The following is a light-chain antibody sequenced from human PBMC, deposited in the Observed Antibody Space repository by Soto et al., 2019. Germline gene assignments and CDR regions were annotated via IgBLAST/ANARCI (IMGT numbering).Light chain of an antibody. CDR3: QQRRNWPIT. J-gene: IGKJ5*01. Sequence: PAERATLSCRASQSVNSYLAWYQQRPGQAPRLLIYDASNRATGIPARFSGSGSGTDFTLTISRIEPEDFAVYYCQQRRNWPITFGQGTRLEIK. CDR1: QSVNSY. CDR2: DAS. V-gene: IGKV3-11*01.